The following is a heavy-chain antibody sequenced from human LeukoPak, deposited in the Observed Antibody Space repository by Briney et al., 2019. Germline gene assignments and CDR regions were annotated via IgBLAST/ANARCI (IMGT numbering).Heavy chain of an antibody. Sequence: PGGSLRLSCAASGFTFSSYGMHWVRQAPGEGLEWVAVIWYDGSNKYYADSVKGRFTISRDNSKNTLYLQMNSLRAEDTAVYYCARASYYCGGDCYDDAFDIWGQGTMVTVSS. J-gene: IGHJ3*02. CDR2: IWYDGSNK. D-gene: IGHD2-21*02. V-gene: IGHV3-33*01. CDR3: ARASYYCGGDCYDDAFDI. CDR1: GFTFSSYG.